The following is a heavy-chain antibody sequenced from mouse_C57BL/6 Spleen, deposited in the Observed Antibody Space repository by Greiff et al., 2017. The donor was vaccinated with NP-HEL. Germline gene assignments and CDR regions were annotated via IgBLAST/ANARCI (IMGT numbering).Heavy chain of an antibody. CDR2: IYPRCGNT. D-gene: IGHD1-1*01. V-gene: IGHV1-81*01. J-gene: IGHJ4*01. CDR3: ARHPYGSSSSAMDY. Sequence: QVQLQQSGAELARPGDSVKLSCKASGYTFTSYGICWVMQRTGQGLEWFGDIYPRCGNTYYHEKFKSQVTLTADKSTSTAYMELRSLTSEDSAVYFCARHPYGSSSSAMDYWGQGTSVTVSS. CDR1: GYTFTSYG.